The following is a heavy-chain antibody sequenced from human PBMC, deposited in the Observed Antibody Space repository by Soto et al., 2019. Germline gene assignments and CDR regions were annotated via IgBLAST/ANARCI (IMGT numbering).Heavy chain of an antibody. CDR2: ISGNNGAT. CDR1: GYTFANYG. CDR3: ARDLKYFRIIVNGFDS. D-gene: IGHD2-2*01. V-gene: IGHV1-18*04. J-gene: IGHJ5*01. Sequence: QVQLMQSGTEVNKPGASVKVSCKASGYTFANYGISWERQAPGQGLEGRGWISGNNGATNYAPKIQVRVTMTIDTSTDTAYMDLRSLRSDDTAVYFCARDLKYFRIIVNGFDSGCQGTLVTVSS.